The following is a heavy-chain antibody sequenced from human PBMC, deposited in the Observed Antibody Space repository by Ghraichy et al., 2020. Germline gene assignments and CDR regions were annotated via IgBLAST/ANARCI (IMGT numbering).Heavy chain of an antibody. V-gene: IGHV3-23*01. J-gene: IGHJ3*02. CDR2: ISGSGDRA. CDR3: AKDRGLSTAGEPLDI. D-gene: IGHD2/OR15-2a*01. Sequence: GGSLRLSCEASRFTFNNYGMNWVRQAPWKVLEWVSVISGSGDRADYMKTAKGRFIISRDNSKDMLYLQIDSLRVEDTAVYFCAKDRGLSTAGEPLDIRGQGTMVIVSS. CDR1: RFTFNNYG.